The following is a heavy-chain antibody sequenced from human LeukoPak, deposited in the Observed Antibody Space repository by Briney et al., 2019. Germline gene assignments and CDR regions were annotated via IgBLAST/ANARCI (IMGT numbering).Heavy chain of an antibody. D-gene: IGHD3-3*01. Sequence: PSETLSLTCGVSGGSLINTNWWTWVRQPPGKGLEWIGEFHLDGRTNYNPSLESRLTMSVDVSENQVSLKLTSVTAADTAVYYCAREGGFYRPLDYSGQGTLVTVSS. V-gene: IGHV4-4*02. CDR3: AREGGFYRPLDY. CDR2: FHLDGRT. CDR1: GGSLINTNW. J-gene: IGHJ4*02.